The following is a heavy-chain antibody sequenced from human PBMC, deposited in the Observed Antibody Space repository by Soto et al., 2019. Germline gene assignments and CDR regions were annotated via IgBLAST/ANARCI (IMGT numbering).Heavy chain of an antibody. CDR2: INPGNGNT. J-gene: IGHJ4*02. CDR3: ARSAISPYGGLIGPFDY. D-gene: IGHD3-16*02. Sequence: QVQLVQSGGEEKKPGASVKVSCEASGYTFIGSARHWLRQAPGQMREWMGWINPGNGNTRYSQTFLGRVTIIKDTSASTVYLELGSLRSEDTAVYYCARSAISPYGGLIGPFDYWGQGNLVTVSS. CDR1: GYTFIGSA. V-gene: IGHV1-3*05.